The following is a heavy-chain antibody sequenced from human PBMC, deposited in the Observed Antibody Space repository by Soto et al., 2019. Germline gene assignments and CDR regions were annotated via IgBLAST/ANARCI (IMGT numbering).Heavy chain of an antibody. CDR3: ARSYYDRSGYAVDP. Sequence: GGSLRLSCAASGFTFSSYSMNWVRQAPGKGLEWVSYISSSSSTIYYADSVKGRFTISRDNAKNSLYLQMNSLRAEDTAVYYCARSYYDRSGYAVDPWGQGTLVTVSS. J-gene: IGHJ5*02. CDR2: ISSSSSTI. CDR1: GFTFSSYS. D-gene: IGHD3-22*01. V-gene: IGHV3-48*01.